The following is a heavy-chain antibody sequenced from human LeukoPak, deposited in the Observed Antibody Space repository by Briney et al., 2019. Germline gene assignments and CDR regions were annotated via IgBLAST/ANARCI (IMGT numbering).Heavy chain of an antibody. D-gene: IGHD2-2*03. V-gene: IGHV3-21*01. CDR3: ARDEVRGYGYLGY. Sequence: GGSLRLSCAASGFTFSSYSMNWVRQAPGKGLEWGSSVSSSSSYICYADSVKGRFTISRDNAKNSLYLQMNSLRAEDTAVYYCARDEVRGYGYLGYWGQGTLVTVSS. CDR1: GFTFSSYS. CDR2: VSSSSSYI. J-gene: IGHJ4*02.